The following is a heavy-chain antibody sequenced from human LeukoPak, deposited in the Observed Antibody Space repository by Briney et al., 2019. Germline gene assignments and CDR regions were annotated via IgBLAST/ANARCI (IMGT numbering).Heavy chain of an antibody. CDR2: ITTSSSYI. J-gene: IGHJ4*02. CDR3: ARASYGSGSYPGVPDY. V-gene: IGHV3-21*01. Sequence: GGSLRLSCAASGFTFSSYGMHWVRQAPGKGLEWVSSITTSSSYIYYADSVKGRFTISRDNAKNSLYLQMNSLRAEDTAVYYCARASYGSGSYPGVPDYWGQGTLVTVSS. D-gene: IGHD3-10*01. CDR1: GFTFSSYG.